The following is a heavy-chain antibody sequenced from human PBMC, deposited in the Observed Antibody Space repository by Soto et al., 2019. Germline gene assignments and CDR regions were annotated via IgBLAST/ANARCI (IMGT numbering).Heavy chain of an antibody. D-gene: IGHD2-21*02. CDR1: GGSFSGYY. CDR3: ASVTALGAVHY. J-gene: IGHJ4*02. V-gene: IGHV4-34*01. CDR2: INHSGST. Sequence: SETLSLTCAVYGGSFSGYYWSWIRQPPGKGLEWIGEINHSGSTNYNPSLKSRVTISVDTSKNQFSLKLSSVTAADTAVYYCASVTALGAVHYWGQGTLVPVSS.